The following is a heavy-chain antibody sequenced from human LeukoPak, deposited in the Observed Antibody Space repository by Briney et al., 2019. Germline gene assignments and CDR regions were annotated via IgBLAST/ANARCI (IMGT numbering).Heavy chain of an antibody. CDR1: GFTFSNAW. CDR3: LPARYYYYYMDV. Sequence: GGSLRLSCAASGFTFSNAWMSWVRQAPGKGLEWVGRIKSKTDGGTTDYAAPVKGRFTISRDDSKNTLYLQMNSLKTEDTAVYYCLPARYYYYYMDVWGKGTTVTVYS. CDR2: IKSKTDGGTT. J-gene: IGHJ6*03. V-gene: IGHV3-15*01.